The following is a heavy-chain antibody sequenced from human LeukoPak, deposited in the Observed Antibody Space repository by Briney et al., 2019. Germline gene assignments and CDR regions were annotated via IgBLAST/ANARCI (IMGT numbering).Heavy chain of an antibody. CDR3: AKDYYDSSGGAFDI. J-gene: IGHJ3*02. CDR2: IRYDGSNK. CDR1: GFTFSSYG. D-gene: IGHD3-22*01. Sequence: GGSLRLSCGASGFTFSSYGMHWVRQAPGKGLEWVAFIRYDGSNKYYADSVKGRFTISRDNSKNTLYLQMNSLRAEDTAVYYCAKDYYDSSGGAFDIWGQGTMVTVSS. V-gene: IGHV3-30*02.